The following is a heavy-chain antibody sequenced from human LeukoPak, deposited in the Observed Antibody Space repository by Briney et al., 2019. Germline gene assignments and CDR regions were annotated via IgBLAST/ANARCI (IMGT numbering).Heavy chain of an antibody. CDR2: ISAYNGNT. Sequence: ASVKVSCKASGYTFTSYGISWVRQAPGQGLEWMGWISAYNGNTNYAQKFQGRVTITADESTSTAYMELSSLRSEDTAVYYCARDAGAQPAAKGWFDPWGQGTLVTVSS. V-gene: IGHV1-18*01. CDR3: ARDAGAQPAAKGWFDP. J-gene: IGHJ5*02. CDR1: GYTFTSYG. D-gene: IGHD2-2*01.